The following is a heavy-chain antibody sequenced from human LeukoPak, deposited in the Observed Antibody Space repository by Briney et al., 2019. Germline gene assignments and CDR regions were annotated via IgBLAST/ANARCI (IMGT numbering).Heavy chain of an antibody. J-gene: IGHJ6*03. CDR3: ARGGLVIAYKDSYYYYYMDA. CDR1: GYTFTSYG. CDR2: ISAYNGNT. Sequence: ASVKVSCKASGYTFTSYGISWVRQAPGQGLEWMGWISAYNGNTNYAQKLQGRVTMTTDTSTSTAYMELRSLRSDDTAVYYCARGGLVIAYKDSYYYYYMDAWGKGTTVTISS. V-gene: IGHV1-18*01. D-gene: IGHD3/OR15-3a*01.